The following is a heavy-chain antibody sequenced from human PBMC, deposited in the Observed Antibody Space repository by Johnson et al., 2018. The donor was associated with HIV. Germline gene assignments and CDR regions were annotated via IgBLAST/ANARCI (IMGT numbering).Heavy chain of an antibody. V-gene: IGHV3-64*01. J-gene: IGHJ3*01. CDR3: ARDGRDLVTRGSFDV. Sequence: VQLVESGGSVVRPGGSLRLSCAASGFTFSSYSMHWVRQAPGEGLEYVSGTDNKGRNTYYANSVKGRFTIFRDNSKNMVYLQMNSLRPEDTAVYYCARDGRDLVTRGSFDVWGQGTVVTVSS. CDR1: GFTFSSYS. CDR2: TDNKGRNT. D-gene: IGHD3-9*01.